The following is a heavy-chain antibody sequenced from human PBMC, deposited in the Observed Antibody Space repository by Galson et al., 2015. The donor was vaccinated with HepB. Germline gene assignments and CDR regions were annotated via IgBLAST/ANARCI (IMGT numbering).Heavy chain of an antibody. D-gene: IGHD2-15*01. CDR1: GDSVSSNSAA. CDR3: AREVVVVAATRGWFDP. J-gene: IGHJ5*02. Sequence: CAISGDSVSSNSAAWNWIRQSPSRGLEWLGRTYYRSKWYNDYAVSVKSRITINPDTSKNQFSLQLNSVTPADTAVYYCAREVVVVAATRGWFDPWGQGTLVTVSS. V-gene: IGHV6-1*01. CDR2: TYYRSKWYN.